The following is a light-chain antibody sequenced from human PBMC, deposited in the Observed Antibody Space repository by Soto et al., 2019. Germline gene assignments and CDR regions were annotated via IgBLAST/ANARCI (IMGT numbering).Light chain of an antibody. CDR2: GVT. CDR3: SSFTTTRTVV. J-gene: IGLJ3*02. CDR1: SSDVGRYNY. V-gene: IGLV2-14*01. Sequence: QSVLTQPASVSGSPGQSITISCTGTSSDVGRYNYVSWYQQHPGKAPKLMIYGVTNRPSGVSNRFSASKSGNTASLTISGLQAEDEADYYCSSFTTTRTVVFGGGTKLTVL.